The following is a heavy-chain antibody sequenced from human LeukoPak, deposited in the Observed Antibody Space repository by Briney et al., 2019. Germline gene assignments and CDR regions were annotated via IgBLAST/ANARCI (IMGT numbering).Heavy chain of an antibody. D-gene: IGHD1-1*01. CDR3: ARVQLERRYNWFDP. J-gene: IGHJ5*02. V-gene: IGHV1-8*01. CDR1: GYTFTSYD. Sequence: GASVKVSCKASGYTFTSYDINWVRQATGQGLEWMGWMNPNSGNTGYAQKFQGRVTMTRNTSISTAYMELSSLRSEDTAVYYCARVQLERRYNWFDPWGQGTLVTVSS. CDR2: MNPNSGNT.